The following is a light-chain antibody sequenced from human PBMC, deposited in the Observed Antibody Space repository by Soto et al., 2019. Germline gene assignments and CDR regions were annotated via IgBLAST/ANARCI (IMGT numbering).Light chain of an antibody. V-gene: IGKV3-15*01. CDR2: GAT. CDR1: QSVRSN. J-gene: IGKJ4*01. Sequence: EIVLTQSPANLSVSPGERATLSCRASQSVRSNLAWYQQKPGQAPRLLIFGATTRATNISDRFTGSGSGTEFTLTISRLQSEDFAVYYWQQYVNWPPLTFGGGTKVEIK. CDR3: QQYVNWPPLT.